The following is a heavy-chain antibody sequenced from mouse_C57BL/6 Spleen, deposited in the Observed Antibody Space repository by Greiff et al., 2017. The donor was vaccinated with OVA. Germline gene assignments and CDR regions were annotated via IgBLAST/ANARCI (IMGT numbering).Heavy chain of an antibody. CDR1: GFTFSDYG. J-gene: IGHJ3*01. CDR2: ISSGSSTI. V-gene: IGHV5-17*01. Sequence: EVMLVESGGGLVKPGGSLKLSCAASGFTFSDYGMHWVRQAPEKGLEWVAYISSGSSTIYYADKVKGRFTSSRDNAKNTLFLQMTSLRSEDTAMYYCARGSYYSNYDWFAYWGQGTLVTVSA. D-gene: IGHD2-5*01. CDR3: ARGSYYSNYDWFAY.